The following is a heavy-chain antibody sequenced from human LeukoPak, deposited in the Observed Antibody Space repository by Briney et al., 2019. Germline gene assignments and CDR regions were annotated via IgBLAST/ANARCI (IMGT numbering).Heavy chain of an antibody. V-gene: IGHV1-69*05. CDR2: IIPIFGTA. J-gene: IGHJ4*02. CDR3: ARREIGDGYNYYFDY. CDR1: GGTFSSYA. D-gene: IGHD5-24*01. Sequence: SVKVSCKASGGTFSSYAISWVRQAPGQGLEWMGRIIPIFGTANYAQKFQGRVTITTDESTSTAYMELSSLGSEDTAVYYCARREIGDGYNYYFDYWGQGTLVTVSS.